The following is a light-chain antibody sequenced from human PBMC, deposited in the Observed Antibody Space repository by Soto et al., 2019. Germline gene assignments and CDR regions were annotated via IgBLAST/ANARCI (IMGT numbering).Light chain of an antibody. J-gene: IGKJ5*01. V-gene: IGKV2-28*01. Sequence: DIVMTQSPLSLPVTPGEPASISCRSSQSLLHSNGYNYLDWYLQKPGQSPQLLIYLGSNRASGVPDRFSGSGSGTDFTLKISRVEADDVGVYYCMQALQTPITFGEGKRLEIK. CDR1: QSLLHSNGYNY. CDR2: LGS. CDR3: MQALQTPIT.